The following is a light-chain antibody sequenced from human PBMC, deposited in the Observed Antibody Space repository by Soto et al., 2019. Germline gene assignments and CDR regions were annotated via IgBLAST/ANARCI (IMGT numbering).Light chain of an antibody. J-gene: IGLJ2*01. V-gene: IGLV2-11*01. CDR2: DVS. CDR1: RSDVGGYNY. CDR3: GSYAGSPVV. Sequence: QSALTQPRSVSGSPGQSVTISCPGTRSDVGGYNYVSWYQQHPGKAPKLMIYDVSKRPSGVPDRFSGSKSGNTASLNISGLQAEDEADYYCGSYAGSPVVFGGGTKLTVL.